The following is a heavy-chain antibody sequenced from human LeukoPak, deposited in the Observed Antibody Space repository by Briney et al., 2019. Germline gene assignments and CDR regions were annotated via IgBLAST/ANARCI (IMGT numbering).Heavy chain of an antibody. D-gene: IGHD6-6*01. J-gene: IGHJ5*02. Sequence: ASVKVSCKASGYTFTSYGISWVRQAPGQGLEWMGWISAYNGNTNYAQKLQGRVTMTTDTSTSTAYMELRSPRSDDTAVYYCARDLVKQLAAPNGFDPWGQGTLVTVSS. CDR1: GYTFTSYG. CDR2: ISAYNGNT. V-gene: IGHV1-18*01. CDR3: ARDLVKQLAAPNGFDP.